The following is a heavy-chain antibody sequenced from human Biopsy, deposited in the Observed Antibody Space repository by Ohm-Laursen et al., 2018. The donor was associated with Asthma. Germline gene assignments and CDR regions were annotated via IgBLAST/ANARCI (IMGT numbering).Heavy chain of an antibody. V-gene: IGHV4-34*01. CDR1: GGSFSAYY. CDR2: INHSGST. D-gene: IGHD3-3*01. CDR3: ARAASTTVFWSGYSHNWFDP. J-gene: IGHJ5*02. Sequence: SETLSLTCAVYGGSFSAYYWSWIRQPPGKGLEWIAEINHSGSTNYNPSLKSRVTMSVDTSKNQLFLNLSSVTAADTAVYYCARAASTTVFWSGYSHNWFDPWGQRTLVTVSS.